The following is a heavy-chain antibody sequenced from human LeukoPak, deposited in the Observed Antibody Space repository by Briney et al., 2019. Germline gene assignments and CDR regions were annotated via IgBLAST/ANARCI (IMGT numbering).Heavy chain of an antibody. CDR1: GLTFSSYW. J-gene: IGHJ4*02. CDR2: VNSDGSRA. V-gene: IGHV3-74*01. Sequence: GSLRLSCAASGLTFSSYWMHWVRQAPWKGLVWVSRVNSDGSRAANADSVKGRFTISRDNAKNTLYLQMNSLRAEDTAVYYCARAIGTWNDAYFDYWGQGTLVTVSS. CDR3: ARAIGTWNDAYFDY. D-gene: IGHD1-1*01.